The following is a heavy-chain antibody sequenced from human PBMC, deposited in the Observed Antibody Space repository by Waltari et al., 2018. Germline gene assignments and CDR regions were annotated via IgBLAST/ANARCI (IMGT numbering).Heavy chain of an antibody. J-gene: IGHJ2*01. V-gene: IGHV4-59*01. Sequence: QVHLQESGPGLVKASETLSLICTVSGDSFIGFHWSWIRQPPGKGLEVIAYIYANRKTTYNPSLRSRLTTSLDTSKKQFGLRLTSVTPADTAVYFCARDYGESGYFDLWGRGTLVTVSS. CDR1: GDSFIGFH. D-gene: IGHD3-10*01. CDR2: IYANRKT. CDR3: ARDYGESGYFDL.